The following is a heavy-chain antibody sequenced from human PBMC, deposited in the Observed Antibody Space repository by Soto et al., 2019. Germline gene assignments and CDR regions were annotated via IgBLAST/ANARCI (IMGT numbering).Heavy chain of an antibody. CDR1: GFSFSNYA. V-gene: IGHV3-23*01. D-gene: IGHD6-19*01. CDR3: AKARQYSSGSDAFDM. Sequence: EVQLLESGGGWVQPGESLRLSCAASGFSFSNYAMSWVRQAPGKGLEWVSAISGTGGSTYYADSVKGRFTLSRDNSRKTLFLQMNSLRAEDTAVCYCAKARQYSSGSDAFDMWGQGTMVTVSS. CDR2: ISGTGGST. J-gene: IGHJ3*02.